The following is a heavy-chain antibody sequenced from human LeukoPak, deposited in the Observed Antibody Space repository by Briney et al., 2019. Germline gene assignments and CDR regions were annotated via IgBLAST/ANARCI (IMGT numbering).Heavy chain of an antibody. CDR3: ARSGQQLLFAFDI. D-gene: IGHD6-13*01. V-gene: IGHV4-39*02. CDR1: GXSISSSTYY. J-gene: IGHJ3*02. CDR2: IDHSGST. Sequence: SETLSLTWTVSGXSISSSTYYWGVIRQPPGKGLEWIGSIDHSGSTYYNPSLKSRVTISVDTSNNHFSLKLNSVTAADTAVYYCARSGQQLLFAFDIWGQGTMVTVSS.